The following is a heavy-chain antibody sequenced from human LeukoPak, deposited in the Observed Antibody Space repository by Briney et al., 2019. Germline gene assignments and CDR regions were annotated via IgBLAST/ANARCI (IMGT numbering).Heavy chain of an antibody. Sequence: GGSLRLSCAASGFTFSSYAMSWVRQAPGKGLEWVSAISGSGGSTYYADSVKGRFTFSRDNSKNTLYLQMNSLRAEDTAVYYCAKVLNYYDSSGYYYFDYWGQGTLVTVSS. D-gene: IGHD3-22*01. V-gene: IGHV3-23*01. CDR2: ISGSGGST. CDR3: AKVLNYYDSSGYYYFDY. CDR1: GFTFSSYA. J-gene: IGHJ4*02.